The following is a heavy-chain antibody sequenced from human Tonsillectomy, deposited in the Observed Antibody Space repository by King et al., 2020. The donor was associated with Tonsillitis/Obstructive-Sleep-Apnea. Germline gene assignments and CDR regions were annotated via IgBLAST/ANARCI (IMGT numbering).Heavy chain of an antibody. D-gene: IGHD2-15*01. CDR2: IDHSGST. Sequence: VQLQQWGAGLLKPSETLSLTCAVYGGSFSGYYWSWIRQPPGKGLEWIGEIDHSGSTNYNPSLKSRVTVSVDTSKNQFSLKLSSVTAADTAVHYCAREFDSLDYWGQGTLVTVSS. V-gene: IGHV4-34*01. CDR3: AREFDSLDY. CDR1: GGSFSGYY. J-gene: IGHJ4*02.